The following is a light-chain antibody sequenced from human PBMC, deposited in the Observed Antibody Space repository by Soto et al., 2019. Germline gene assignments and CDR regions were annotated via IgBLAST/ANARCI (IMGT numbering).Light chain of an antibody. CDR1: QDIRTD. CDR3: QQYNDYQYT. Sequence: AIQMTQSPSSLSASVGDRVTITCRASQDIRTDLGWYQQKPGKAPKLLIYSASSLQSGVPSRFTGTASGTDFTLTISSLQPEDFATYYCQQYNDYQYTFGQGTRLEIK. J-gene: IGKJ2*01. V-gene: IGKV1-6*01. CDR2: SAS.